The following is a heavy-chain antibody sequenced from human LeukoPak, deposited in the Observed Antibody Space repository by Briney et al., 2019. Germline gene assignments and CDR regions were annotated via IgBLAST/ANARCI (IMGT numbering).Heavy chain of an antibody. Sequence: WASVKVSCKASGYTFTGYYMHWVRQAPGQGLEWMGWINPNSGGTNYAQKFQGRVTMTRDTSISTAYMELSRLRSDDTAVYYCAREYGSGSTGDFDYWGQGTLVTVSS. J-gene: IGHJ4*02. CDR1: GYTFTGYY. CDR3: AREYGSGSTGDFDY. D-gene: IGHD6-19*01. V-gene: IGHV1-2*02. CDR2: INPNSGGT.